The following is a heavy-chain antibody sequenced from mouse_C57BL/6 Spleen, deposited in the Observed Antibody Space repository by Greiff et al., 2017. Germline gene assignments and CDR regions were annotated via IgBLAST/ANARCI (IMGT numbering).Heavy chain of an antibody. J-gene: IGHJ2*01. CDR2: IYPGDGDT. Sequence: QVQLQQPGAELVKPGASVKLSCKASGYTFTSYWMHWVKQRPGQGLEWIGQIYPGDGDTNYNGKFKGKATLTADKSSSTAYMQLSSLTSEDSAVYFCARRVFDYWGQGTTLTVSS. V-gene: IGHV1-80*01. CDR1: GYTFTSYW. CDR3: ARRVFDY.